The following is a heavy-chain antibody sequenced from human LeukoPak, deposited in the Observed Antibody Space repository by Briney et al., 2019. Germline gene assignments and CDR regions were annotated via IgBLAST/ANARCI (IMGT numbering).Heavy chain of an antibody. Sequence: SSETLSLTCTVSGGSLSSYYWSWIRQLPGKGLECIGYIYSRGLTRGSTNYNPSLKSRVTISVDTSKNQFSLKLSSVTAADMAVYYCARDQEYSGSYYRYFDFWGQGALVTVSS. CDR1: GGSLSSYY. D-gene: IGHD1-26*01. V-gene: IGHV4-59*01. J-gene: IGHJ4*02. CDR2: IYSRGLTRGST. CDR3: ARDQEYSGSYYRYFDF.